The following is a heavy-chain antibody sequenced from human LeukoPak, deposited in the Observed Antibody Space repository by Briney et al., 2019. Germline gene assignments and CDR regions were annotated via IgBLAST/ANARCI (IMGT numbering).Heavy chain of an antibody. V-gene: IGHV1-69*05. Sequence: SVKVSCKASGGTFSSYAISWVRQAPGQGLEWMGGIIPIFGTANYAQKFQGRVTITTDESTSTAYMELSSLRSEDTAVYYCARGLERRTGDCYYYMDVWGKGTTVTVSS. CDR2: IIPIFGTA. CDR1: GGTFSSYA. D-gene: IGHD1-1*01. CDR3: ARGLERRTGDCYYYMDV. J-gene: IGHJ6*03.